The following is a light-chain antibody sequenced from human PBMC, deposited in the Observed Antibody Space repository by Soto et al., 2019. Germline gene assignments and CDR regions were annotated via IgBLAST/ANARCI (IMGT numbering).Light chain of an antibody. CDR3: QNYDPSRWT. CDR2: AAS. CDR1: QSISSNY. Sequence: EIVLTQSPGTRSLSPGERATLSCRASQSISSNYFAWYQQKPGQAPRLLIYAASTRATGIPDRFSGSGSGKDFPFTIGGWGPEDFEVYYCQNYDPSRWTFGGGTRGDIK. V-gene: IGKV3-20*01. J-gene: IGKJ4*02.